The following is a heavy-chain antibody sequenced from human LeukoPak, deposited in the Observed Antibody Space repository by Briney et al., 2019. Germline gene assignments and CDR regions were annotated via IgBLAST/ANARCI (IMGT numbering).Heavy chain of an antibody. CDR2: INSDGSST. V-gene: IGHV3-74*01. J-gene: IGHJ5*02. CDR1: GFTFSSYW. D-gene: IGHD3-9*01. CDR3: ARSGYFDWFYH. Sequence: PGGSLRLSCAASGFTFSSYWMHWVRQAPGKGLVWVSRINSDGSSTSYADSVKGRFTISRDNAKNTLYLQMNSLRAEDTAVYYCARSGYFDWFYHWGQGTLVTVSS.